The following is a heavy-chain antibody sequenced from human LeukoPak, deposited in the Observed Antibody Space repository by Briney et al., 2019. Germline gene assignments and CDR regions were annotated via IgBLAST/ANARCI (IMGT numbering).Heavy chain of an antibody. V-gene: IGHV1-2*04. J-gene: IGHJ5*02. CDR2: INPNSGGT. D-gene: IGHD2-2*01. CDR3: ARGIGYCSSTSCPNWFDP. Sequence: ASVKVSCKASGYTFTGYYMHWVRQAPGQGLGWMGWINPNSGGTNYAQKFQGWVTMTRDTSISTAYMELSRLRSDDTAVYYCARGIGYCSSTSCPNWFDPWGQGTLVTVSS. CDR1: GYTFTGYY.